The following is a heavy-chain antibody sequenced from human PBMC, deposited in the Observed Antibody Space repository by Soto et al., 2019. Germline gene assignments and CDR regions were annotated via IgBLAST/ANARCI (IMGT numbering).Heavy chain of an antibody. CDR3: ARRQRWLQSPLFDY. V-gene: IGHV4-39*01. CDR2: IYYSGST. J-gene: IGHJ4*02. D-gene: IGHD5-12*01. Sequence: SETLSLTCTVSGGSISSSSYYWGWIRQPPGKGLEWIGSIYYSGSTYYNPSLKSRVTISVDTSKNQFSLKLSSVTAADTAVYYCARRQRWLQSPLFDYWGQGTLVTVS. CDR1: GGSISSSSYY.